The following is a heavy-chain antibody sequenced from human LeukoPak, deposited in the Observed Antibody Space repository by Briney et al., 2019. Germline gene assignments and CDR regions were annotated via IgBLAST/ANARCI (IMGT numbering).Heavy chain of an antibody. CDR3: ARSYDSSGYISG. V-gene: IGHV1-69*04. D-gene: IGHD3-22*01. Sequence: SVKVSCKASGGTFSSYAISWVRQAPGQGLGWMGRIIPILGIANYAQKFQGRVTITADKSTSTAYMELSSLRSEDTAVCYCARSYDSSGYISGWGQGTLVTVSS. J-gene: IGHJ4*02. CDR2: IIPILGIA. CDR1: GGTFSSYA.